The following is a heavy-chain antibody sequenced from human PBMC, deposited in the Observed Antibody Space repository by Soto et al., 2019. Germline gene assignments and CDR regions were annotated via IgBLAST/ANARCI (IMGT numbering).Heavy chain of an antibody. CDR1: GFTFGAYT. D-gene: IGHD1-26*01. CDR2: ISYDGNSE. J-gene: IGHJ3*01. Sequence: ESGGGVVQPGRSLRLSCAASGFTFGAYTMHWVRQAPGKGLEWVAAISYDGNSERYTDSVKGRFAVSRDNPKRAMYLQMNSLRPDDTAVYYCARDGYGGRSDGFDVWGQGTKVTVSS. V-gene: IGHV3-30*09. CDR3: ARDGYGGRSDGFDV.